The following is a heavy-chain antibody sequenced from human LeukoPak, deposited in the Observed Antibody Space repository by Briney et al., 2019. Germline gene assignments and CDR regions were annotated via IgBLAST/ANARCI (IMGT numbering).Heavy chain of an antibody. Sequence: SVKVSCKASGGTFSSYAISWVRQAPGQGLEWMGGIIPIFGTANYAQKFQGRVTITADESTSTAYMELSSLRSEDTAVHYCARDLARSITIFGVVPRAAFDIWGQGTMVTVSS. CDR3: ARDLARSITIFGVVPRAAFDI. D-gene: IGHD3-3*01. V-gene: IGHV1-69*13. CDR2: IIPIFGTA. J-gene: IGHJ3*02. CDR1: GGTFSSYA.